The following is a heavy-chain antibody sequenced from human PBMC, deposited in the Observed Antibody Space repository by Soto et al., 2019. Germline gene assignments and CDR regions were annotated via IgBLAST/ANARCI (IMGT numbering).Heavy chain of an antibody. Sequence: GGSLRLSCAASGFTVSSNYMSWVRQAPGKGLEWVSVIYSGGSTYYADSVKGRFTISRHNSNNTLYLQMNSLRAEDTAVYYCAREVSGYCSSTSCADWGQGTLVTVSS. V-gene: IGHV3-53*04. J-gene: IGHJ4*02. CDR1: GFTVSSNY. CDR2: IYSGGST. CDR3: AREVSGYCSSTSCAD. D-gene: IGHD2-2*01.